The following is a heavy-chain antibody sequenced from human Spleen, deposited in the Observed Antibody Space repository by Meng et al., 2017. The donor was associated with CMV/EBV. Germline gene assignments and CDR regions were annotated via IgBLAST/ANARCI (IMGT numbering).Heavy chain of an antibody. J-gene: IGHJ5*02. Sequence: GASITNTKWWTWVRQPPGKGLEWVGEIDHSGNSNSNPSLKSRLTLSLDTSKNHLSLRMTSVTAEDTAIYYCARVREHTSLGNYWFDPWGQGTLVTVSS. D-gene: IGHD3-16*01. CDR3: ARVREHTSLGNYWFDP. CDR1: GASITNTKW. CDR2: IDHSGNS. V-gene: IGHV4-4*02.